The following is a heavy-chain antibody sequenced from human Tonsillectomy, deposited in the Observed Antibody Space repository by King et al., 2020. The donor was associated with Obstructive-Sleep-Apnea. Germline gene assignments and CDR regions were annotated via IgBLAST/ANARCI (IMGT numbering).Heavy chain of an antibody. CDR1: GGTFSSYA. D-gene: IGHD3-10*01. Sequence: VQLVESGAEMKKPGSSVKVSCKASGGTFSSYAISWVRQAPGQWLEWMGGIISIFGTANYAHKFQGRVTITADESTRTAYMELSSLRSEDTAVYYCARVTTKRFGDPRGWFDPWGQGTLVTVSS. V-gene: IGHV1-69*01. J-gene: IGHJ5*02. CDR2: IISIFGTA. CDR3: ARVTTKRFGDPRGWFDP.